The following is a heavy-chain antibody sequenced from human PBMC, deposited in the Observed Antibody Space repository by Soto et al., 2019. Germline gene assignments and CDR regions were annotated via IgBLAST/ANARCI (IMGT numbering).Heavy chain of an antibody. J-gene: IGHJ5*01. D-gene: IGHD6-13*01. CDR3: AKAYTDSWPNDRFDS. CDR2: IRSTGDHS. CDR1: GFSFSSYA. V-gene: IGHV3-23*01. Sequence: GGSLRLSCAASGFSFSSYAMNWVRQAPGKGLEWVSGIRSTGDHSYYAESVKGRFTISRDNSKNTLYLQMNSLRAEDSAVYYCAKAYTDSWPNDRFDSWGQGTLVTV.